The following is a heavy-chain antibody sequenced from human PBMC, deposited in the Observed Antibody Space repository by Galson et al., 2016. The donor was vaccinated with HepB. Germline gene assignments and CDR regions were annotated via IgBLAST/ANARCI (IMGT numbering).Heavy chain of an antibody. V-gene: IGHV3-30*04. J-gene: IGHJ6*02. CDR1: GFTFSHYA. CDR3: ARDTLQLYFPKIKHYYFDGMDF. CDR2: ISHDGSKK. Sequence: SLRLSCAASGFTFSHYAMHWVRQAPGKGLEWVTLISHDGSKKYYADSVKGRFTISRDKFKNTLFLQMNSLTAEDTAVYYCARDTLQLYFPKIKHYYFDGMDFWGQGTTVTVSS. D-gene: IGHD5-18*01.